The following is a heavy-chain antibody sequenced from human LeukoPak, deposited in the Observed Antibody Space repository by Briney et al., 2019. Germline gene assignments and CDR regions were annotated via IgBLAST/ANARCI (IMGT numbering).Heavy chain of an antibody. Sequence: SETLSLTCTVSGGSISSYYWGWIRQPPGKGLEWIGSIYYSGSTYYNPSLKSRVTISVDTSKNQFSLKLSSVTAADTAVYYCARFVAVAGPRYFDLWGRGTLVTVSS. CDR2: IYYSGST. CDR1: GGSISSYY. D-gene: IGHD6-19*01. V-gene: IGHV4-39*01. J-gene: IGHJ2*01. CDR3: ARFVAVAGPRYFDL.